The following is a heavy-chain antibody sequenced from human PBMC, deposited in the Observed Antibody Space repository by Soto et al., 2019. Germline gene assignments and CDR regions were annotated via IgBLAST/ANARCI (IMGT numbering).Heavy chain of an antibody. J-gene: IGHJ6*02. V-gene: IGHV5-51*01. CDR3: AGVCVRGEGTRTRDYYGMDV. Sequence: PGESLKISCKGSGYNFTNYWIGWVRQMPGKGLESMGIIYPGDSDTRYSPSFQGQVTISADKSISTAYLQWSSLKASDTAMYYCAGVCVRGEGTRTRDYYGMDVWGQGTMVTVSS. D-gene: IGHD3-10*02. CDR1: GYNFTNYW. CDR2: IYPGDSDT.